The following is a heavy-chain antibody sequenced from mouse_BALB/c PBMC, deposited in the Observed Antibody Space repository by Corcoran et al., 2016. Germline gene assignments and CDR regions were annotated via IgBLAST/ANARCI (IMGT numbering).Heavy chain of an antibody. J-gene: IGHJ2*01. D-gene: IGHD1-2*01. CDR2: IDPANVNT. CDR3: ASPHYFGLDY. CDR1: GFKIKDTC. Sequence: EVQLQQSGAELVKPGASVKLSCTASGFKIKDTCIHWVNQRPEQGLYWIGMIDPANVNTKYDPKFQGKATITADTSSNTAYLQLSSLTSEDTAVYYCASPHYFGLDYWGQGTTLTVSS. V-gene: IGHV14-3*02.